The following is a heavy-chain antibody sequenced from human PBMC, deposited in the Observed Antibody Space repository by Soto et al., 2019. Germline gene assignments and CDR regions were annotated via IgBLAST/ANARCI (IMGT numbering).Heavy chain of an antibody. J-gene: IGHJ6*02. Sequence: GESLKISCKGSGYSFTIYWIGWVRQMPGKGLESMGIIYPGDSDTRYSPSFQGRVTISADKSISTAYLQWSSLKASDTAMYYCARYGXPYYGSGSPYYYYGMDVWGQGTTVTVSS. CDR2: IYPGDSDT. CDR3: ARYGXPYYGSGSPYYYYGMDV. CDR1: GYSFTIYW. V-gene: IGHV5-51*01. D-gene: IGHD3-10*01.